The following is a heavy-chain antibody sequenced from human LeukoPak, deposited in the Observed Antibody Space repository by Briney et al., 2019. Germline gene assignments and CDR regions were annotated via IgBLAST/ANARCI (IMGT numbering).Heavy chain of an antibody. V-gene: IGHV4-39*07. CDR1: GGSISSGGYS. J-gene: IGHJ4*02. CDR2: INHSGST. CDR3: ATKNDYSNYFDY. D-gene: IGHD4-4*01. Sequence: SETLSLTCTVSGGSISSGGYSWSWIRQPPGKGLEWIGEINHSGSTNYNPSLKSRVTISVDTSKNQFSLKLSSVTAADTAVYYCATKNDYSNYFDYWGQGTLVTVSP.